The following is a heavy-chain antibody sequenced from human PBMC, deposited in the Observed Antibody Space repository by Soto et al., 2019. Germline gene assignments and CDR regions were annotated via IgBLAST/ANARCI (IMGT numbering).Heavy chain of an antibody. V-gene: IGHV4-59*01. D-gene: IGHD5-18*01. CDR3: ARDLDTAMVHYFDY. CDR1: GGSISSYY. J-gene: IGHJ4*02. Sequence: ILSLTCTVSGGSISSYYWSWIRQPPGKGLEWIGYIYYSGSTNYNPSLKSRVTISVDTSKNQFSLKLSSVTAADTAVYYCARDLDTAMVHYFDYWGQGTLVTVSS. CDR2: IYYSGST.